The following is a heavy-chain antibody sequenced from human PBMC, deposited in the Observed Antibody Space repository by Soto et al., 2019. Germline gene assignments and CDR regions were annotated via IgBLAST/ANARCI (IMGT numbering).Heavy chain of an antibody. CDR1: VFTFGDYA. CDR2: FKWNSGDV. V-gene: IGHV3-9*01. D-gene: IGHD3-10*01. J-gene: IGHJ6*02. CDR3: AKDRSSGSPYYGMDF. Sequence: GWSLRLSCTASVFTFGDYAMHWFRQVPGKGLEWVSGFKWNSGDVGYADSVKGRFTISRDNARNSLYLQMNSLRPEDTAVYYCAKDRSSGSPYYGMDFWGQGTMVTVSS.